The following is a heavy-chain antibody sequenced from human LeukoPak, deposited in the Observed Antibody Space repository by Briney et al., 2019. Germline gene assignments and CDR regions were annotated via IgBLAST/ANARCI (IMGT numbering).Heavy chain of an antibody. Sequence: VASVKVSCKASGYTFTSYGISWVRQAPGQGLEWMGWISAYNGNTNYAQKLQGRVTMTTDTSTSTACMELRSLRSDDTAVYYCARVVNVLRYFDWLLTPFDYWGQGTLVTVSS. D-gene: IGHD3-9*01. CDR1: GYTFTSYG. CDR3: ARVVNVLRYFDWLLTPFDY. CDR2: ISAYNGNT. V-gene: IGHV1-18*01. J-gene: IGHJ4*02.